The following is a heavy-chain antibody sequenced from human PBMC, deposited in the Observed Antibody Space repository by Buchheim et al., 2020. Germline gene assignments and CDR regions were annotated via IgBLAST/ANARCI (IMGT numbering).Heavy chain of an antibody. D-gene: IGHD5-18*01. CDR1: GYTFTSYY. Sequence: QVQLVQSGAEVKKPGASVKVSCKASGYTFTSYYMHWVRLAPGQGLEWMGIINHSGGSTSYAQKFQGRVTMTRATTTSTVYMELSSLRSEDTAVYYCARTNGYSYGYVGSDYYYGMDVWGQGTT. CDR3: ARTNGYSYGYVGSDYYYGMDV. J-gene: IGHJ6*02. V-gene: IGHV1-46*03. CDR2: INHSGGST.